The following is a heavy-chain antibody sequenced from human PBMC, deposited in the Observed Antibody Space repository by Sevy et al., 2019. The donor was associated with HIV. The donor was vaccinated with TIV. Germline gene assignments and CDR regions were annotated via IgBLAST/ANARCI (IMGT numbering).Heavy chain of an antibody. Sequence: GGSLRLSCAASGFTFSDYYMIWIRQAPGKGLEWVSDISSGSTYTKYADSVKGRITISRDNAKNSLYLQMNSLRVEDTAVYYCARDRRNYAGQYFDYWGQGTLVTVSS. CDR2: ISSGSTYT. CDR1: GFTFSDYY. D-gene: IGHD1-7*01. V-gene: IGHV3-11*06. J-gene: IGHJ4*02. CDR3: ARDRRNYAGQYFDY.